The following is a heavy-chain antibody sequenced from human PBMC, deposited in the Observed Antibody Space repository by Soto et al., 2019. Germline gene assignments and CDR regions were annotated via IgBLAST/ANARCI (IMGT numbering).Heavy chain of an antibody. CDR3: ARDPRNIVVVPAAMGLDV. D-gene: IGHD2-2*01. J-gene: IGHJ6*02. V-gene: IGHV1-18*01. CDR2: ISAYNGNT. CDR1: GYTFTSYG. Sequence: ASVKVSCKASGYTFTSYGISWVRQAPGQGLEWMGWISAYNGNTNYAQKLQGRVTMTTDTSTSTAYMELRSLRSDDTAVYYCARDPRNIVVVPAAMGLDVWGQGTTVTVSS.